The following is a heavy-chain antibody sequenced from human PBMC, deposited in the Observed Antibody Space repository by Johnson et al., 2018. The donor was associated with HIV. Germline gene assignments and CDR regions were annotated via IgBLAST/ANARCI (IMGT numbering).Heavy chain of an antibody. J-gene: IGHJ3*02. Sequence: MQLVESGGGLVQPGGSLRLSCAASGFTFSSYDMHWVRQATGKGLEWVSAIGTAGDTYYPGSVKGRFTISRENAKNSLYLQMNSLRAGDTAVYYCARSLSSSWYEGAFDIWGQGTMVTVSS. CDR3: ARSLSSSWYEGAFDI. D-gene: IGHD6-13*01. V-gene: IGHV3-13*01. CDR2: IGTAGDT. CDR1: GFTFSSYD.